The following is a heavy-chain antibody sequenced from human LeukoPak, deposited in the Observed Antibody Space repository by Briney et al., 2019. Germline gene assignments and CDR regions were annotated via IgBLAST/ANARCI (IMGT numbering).Heavy chain of an antibody. D-gene: IGHD5-24*01. CDR2: VGIDSGNT. CDR3: ARDYKYAFDN. Sequence: GGSLRLSCAASGFTFSDFAMSWVRQAPGKGLEWISYVGIDSGNTNYADSVKGRFTISGDKAKNSLYLQMNSLRVEDTAMYYCARDYKYAFDNWGQGTLVTVSS. V-gene: IGHV3-11*06. J-gene: IGHJ4*02. CDR1: GFTFSDFA.